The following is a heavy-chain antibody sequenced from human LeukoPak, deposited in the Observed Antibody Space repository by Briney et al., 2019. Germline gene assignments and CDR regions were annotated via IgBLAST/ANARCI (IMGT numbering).Heavy chain of an antibody. CDR3: ATAAAGNDAFDI. V-gene: IGHV4-59*08. CDR1: GASISNYY. D-gene: IGHD6-13*01. Sequence: SETLSLTCAVSGASISNYYWSWIRQPPGKGLEWIGYIYYSGSTNYNPSLKSRVTISVDTSKNQFSLKLSSVTTADTAVYYCATAAAGNDAFDIWGQGTMVTVSS. CDR2: IYYSGST. J-gene: IGHJ3*02.